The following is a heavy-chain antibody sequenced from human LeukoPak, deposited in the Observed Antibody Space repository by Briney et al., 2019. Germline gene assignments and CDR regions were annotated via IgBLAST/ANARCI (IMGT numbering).Heavy chain of an antibody. Sequence: GGSLRLSCVGSGFAFHNYAMHWVRRPPGKGLEWVSAINWNSDTKAYADSVKGRFTISRDRARNSLYLQMDSLRPEDTALYYCAKDTGGNGAYFYAMDVWGQGASVTVSS. CDR2: INWNSDTK. CDR3: AKDTGGNGAYFYAMDV. D-gene: IGHD4-23*01. V-gene: IGHV3-9*01. J-gene: IGHJ6*02. CDR1: GFAFHNYA.